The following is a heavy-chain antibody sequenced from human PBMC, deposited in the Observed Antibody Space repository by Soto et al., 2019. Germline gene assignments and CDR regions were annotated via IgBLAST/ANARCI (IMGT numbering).Heavy chain of an antibody. J-gene: IGHJ5*02. CDR3: AAYDSSGYWVDP. CDR1: GYTFTSYY. V-gene: IGHV1-46*03. Sequence: ASVKVSCKASGYTFTSYYMHWVRRAPGQGLEWMGIINPSGGSTSYAQKFQGRVTMTRDTSTSTVYMELSSLRSEDTAVYYCAAYDSSGYWVDPWGQGTLVTVSS. CDR2: INPSGGST. D-gene: IGHD3-22*01.